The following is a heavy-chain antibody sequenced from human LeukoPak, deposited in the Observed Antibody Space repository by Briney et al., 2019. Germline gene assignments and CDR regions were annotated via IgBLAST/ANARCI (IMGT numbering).Heavy chain of an antibody. CDR3: ARGLQVRYYYNYMDV. V-gene: IGHV3-33*01. J-gene: IGHJ6*03. CDR1: GFTFSSYG. CDR2: IWYDGSNK. D-gene: IGHD5-24*01. Sequence: GGSLRLSCAASGFTFSSYGMHWVLQAPGKGLEWVAVIWYDGSNKYYADSVKGRFTISRDNSKNTLYLQMNSLRAEDTAVYYCARGLQVRYYYNYMDVWGKGTTVTVSS.